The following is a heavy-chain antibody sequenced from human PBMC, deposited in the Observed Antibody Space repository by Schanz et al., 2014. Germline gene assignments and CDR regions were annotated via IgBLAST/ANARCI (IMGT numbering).Heavy chain of an antibody. Sequence: QVQLQQWGAGLLKPSETLSLTCGVFGGSFSGYYWSWIRQPPGEGLEWIGEIYHTGSTNYNPSLKSRVTSSLDTSKNQFSLKLSSVTAADTAVYYCARERLSGYNWFDPWGQGSLVTVSS. CDR2: IYHTGST. J-gene: IGHJ5*02. CDR1: GGSFSGYY. V-gene: IGHV4-34*01. CDR3: ARERLSGYNWFDP. D-gene: IGHD6-25*01.